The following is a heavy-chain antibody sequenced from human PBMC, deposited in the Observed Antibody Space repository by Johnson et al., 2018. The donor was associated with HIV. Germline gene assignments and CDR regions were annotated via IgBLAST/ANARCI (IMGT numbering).Heavy chain of an antibody. CDR1: GFTFSSYG. Sequence: QVQLVESGGGVVQPGRSLRLSCAASGFTFSSYGMHWVRQAPGKGLEWVAVISYDGSNKYYADSVKGRFTISRDNSKNTLYLQMNTLTVEDTAVYYCARDLWSRPGADALEMWGQGTMVTVSS. CDR3: ARDLWSRPGADALEM. J-gene: IGHJ3*02. D-gene: IGHD1-1*01. V-gene: IGHV3-30*03. CDR2: ISYDGSNK.